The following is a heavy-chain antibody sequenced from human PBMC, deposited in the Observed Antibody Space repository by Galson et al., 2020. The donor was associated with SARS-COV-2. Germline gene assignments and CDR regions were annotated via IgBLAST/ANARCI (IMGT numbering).Heavy chain of an antibody. Sequence: GASLKISCAASGFTFSSYWMHWVRQVPGKGLVWVSCIKTDGRSTSYADSGKGRFTISRDDAKNTLYLQMSSLRAEDTAVYYCVRGELKARNAFDIWGQGTLVTVSS. CDR1: GFTFSSYW. CDR3: VRGELKARNAFDI. CDR2: IKTDGRST. J-gene: IGHJ3*02. V-gene: IGHV3-74*01. D-gene: IGHD1-26*01.